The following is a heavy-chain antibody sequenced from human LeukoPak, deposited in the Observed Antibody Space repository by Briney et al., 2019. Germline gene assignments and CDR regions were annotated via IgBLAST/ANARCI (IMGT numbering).Heavy chain of an antibody. Sequence: PGWSLPLSCAASGFTFNDYAMHGVRQAPGRGLEGVSSINWNGVTLDYADSVKGRFTISRDNARNSLHLQMNSLRAEDMALYYCVKDRRDGYFGDAFDIWGQGAMVTVSS. D-gene: IGHD5-24*01. CDR1: GFTFNDYA. CDR3: VKDRRDGYFGDAFDI. J-gene: IGHJ3*02. CDR2: INWNGVTL. V-gene: IGHV3-9*03.